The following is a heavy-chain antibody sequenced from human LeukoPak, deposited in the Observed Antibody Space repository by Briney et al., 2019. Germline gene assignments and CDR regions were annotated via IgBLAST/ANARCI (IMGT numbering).Heavy chain of an antibody. J-gene: IGHJ4*02. V-gene: IGHV1-69-2*01. CDR1: GDSSTYYY. Sequence: ASVKISCKATGDSSTYYYMHSVQQAPGKGLEWMGRSDPEDGETIYAEKFQGRVTITAYTSTDTAYMELTSLKTEDTDHCYCANGPGLHRELHHYWGQGILVTVPS. D-gene: IGHD1-7*01. CDR2: SDPEDGET. CDR3: ANGPGLHRELHHY.